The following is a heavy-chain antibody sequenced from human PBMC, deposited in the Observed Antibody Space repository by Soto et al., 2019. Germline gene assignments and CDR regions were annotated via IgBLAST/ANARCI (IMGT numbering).Heavy chain of an antibody. CDR3: ARGGEQWLVPYYFDY. Sequence: ASVKVSCKASGYTFTSYGISWVRQAPGQGLEWMGWISAYNGNTNYAQSLQGRVTMTTDTSTTTAYMELRSLKSDDTAVYYCARGGEQWLVPYYFDYWGQGTLVTVSS. V-gene: IGHV1-18*01. D-gene: IGHD6-19*01. CDR2: ISAYNGNT. J-gene: IGHJ4*02. CDR1: GYTFTSYG.